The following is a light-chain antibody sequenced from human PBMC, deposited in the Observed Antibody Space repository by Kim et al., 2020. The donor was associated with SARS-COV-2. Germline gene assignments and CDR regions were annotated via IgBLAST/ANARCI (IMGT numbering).Light chain of an antibody. CDR3: QSYDSILSGVV. CDR1: SSNIGAFYD. V-gene: IGLV1-40*01. Sequence: QPVLTQPPSVSGAPGQRVTISCTGRSSNIGAFYDVHWYQQLPGTAPKLLIFGNTNRPSGVPDRFSGSKSGTSASLAISGLQADDEADYYCQSYDSILSGVVFGGGTQLTVL. J-gene: IGLJ3*02. CDR2: GNT.